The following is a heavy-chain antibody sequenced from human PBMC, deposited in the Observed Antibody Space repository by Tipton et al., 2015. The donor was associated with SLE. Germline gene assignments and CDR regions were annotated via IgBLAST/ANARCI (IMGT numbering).Heavy chain of an antibody. CDR1: GGSISSYY. D-gene: IGHD7-27*01. J-gene: IGHJ4*02. CDR3: AGGSLTGDFDY. CDR2: INHSGST. Sequence: LRLSCTVSGGSISSYYWSWIRQPPGKGLEWIGEINHSGSTSHNPSLKSRVTISVDTSKNQFSLKLSSVTAADTAVYYCAGGSLTGDFDYWGQGTLVTVSS. V-gene: IGHV4-34*01.